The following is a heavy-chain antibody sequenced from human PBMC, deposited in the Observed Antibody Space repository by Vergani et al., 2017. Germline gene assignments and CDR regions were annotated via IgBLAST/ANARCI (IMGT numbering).Heavy chain of an antibody. D-gene: IGHD3-22*01. CDR3: AKDSEGSSGYYYTFGDY. Sequence: QVQLVESGGGVVQPGRSLRLSCAASGFTFSRYGMHWVRQAPGKGLAWVAVISYDGSNKYYADSVKGRFTISRDNSKNTLYLQMNSLRAEDTAVYYCAKDSEGSSGYYYTFGDYWGQGTLVTVSS. J-gene: IGHJ4*02. V-gene: IGHV3-30*18. CDR1: GFTFSRYG. CDR2: ISYDGSNK.